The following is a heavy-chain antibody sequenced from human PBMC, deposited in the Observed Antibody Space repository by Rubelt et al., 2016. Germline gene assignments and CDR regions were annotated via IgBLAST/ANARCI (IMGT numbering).Heavy chain of an antibody. D-gene: IGHD1-26*01. CDR3: EVVGAATGSDY. CDR2: IYYSGTT. Sequence: QVQLQESGPGRVKPSETLSLTCTVSGGSISSSSYSWGWIRQPPGKGLQWIGNIYYSGTTYYNPSLKSRATISVDTSKNQFSRKLSSLTAADTAVYYCEVVGAATGSDYWGQGTLVTVSS. J-gene: IGHJ4*02. V-gene: IGHV4-39*01. CDR1: GGSISSSSYS.